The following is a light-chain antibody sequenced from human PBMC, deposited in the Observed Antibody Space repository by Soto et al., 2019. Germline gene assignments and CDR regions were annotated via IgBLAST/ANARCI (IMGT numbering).Light chain of an antibody. V-gene: IGLV2-23*01. CDR2: EDI. J-gene: IGLJ2*01. CDR1: SSDVGKYNL. CDR3: CSYAGGTAVV. Sequence: QSALTQPASVSASPGQSITISCTGTSSDVGKYNLVSWYQQHPGKAPKLMIYEDIERPSGVSNRFSGSKSGNTASLTISGLETDDDDDYYCCSYAGGTAVVFGGGTKLTVL.